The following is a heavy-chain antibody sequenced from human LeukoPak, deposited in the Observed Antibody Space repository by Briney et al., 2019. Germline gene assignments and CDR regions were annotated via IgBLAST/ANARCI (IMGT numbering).Heavy chain of an antibody. D-gene: IGHD4-23*01. J-gene: IGHJ4*02. CDR1: GGSFSGYY. CDR3: ARTHRGLRRYGGNWGYFDY. Sequence: SETLSLTCAVYGGSFSGYYWSWIRQPPGKGLEWIGEINHSGSTNYNPSLKSRVTISVDTSKNQFSLKLSSVTAADTAVYYCARTHRGLRRYGGNWGYFDYWGQGTLVTVSS. V-gene: IGHV4-34*01. CDR2: INHSGST.